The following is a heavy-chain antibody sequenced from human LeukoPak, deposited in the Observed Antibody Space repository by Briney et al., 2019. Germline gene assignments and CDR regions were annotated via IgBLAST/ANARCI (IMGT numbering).Heavy chain of an antibody. CDR1: GFTFSSYW. CDR3: AKGISIAAAGIFDY. J-gene: IGHJ4*02. CDR2: IKEDGSIQ. Sequence: GGSLRLSCVASGFTFSSYWMTWVRQAPGKGLEWLANIKEDGSIQYYLDSVKGRFTISRDNAKNSLYLQMNSLRAEDTALYYCAKGISIAAAGIFDYWGQGTLVTVSS. V-gene: IGHV3-7*03. D-gene: IGHD6-13*01.